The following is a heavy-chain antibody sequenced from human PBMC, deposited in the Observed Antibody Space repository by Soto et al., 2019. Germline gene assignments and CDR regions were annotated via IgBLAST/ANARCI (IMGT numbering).Heavy chain of an antibody. D-gene: IGHD5-12*01. CDR1: GGSFSDYY. CDR3: ARGLLVPGYSGYDSDY. V-gene: IGHV4-30-4*01. Sequence: SETLSLTCAVYGGSFSDYYWSWIRQPPGKGLEWIGYIYYSGSTYYNPSLKSRVTISVDTSKNQFSLKLSSVTAADTAVYYCARGLLVPGYSGYDSDYWGQGTLVTVSS. J-gene: IGHJ4*02. CDR2: IYYSGST.